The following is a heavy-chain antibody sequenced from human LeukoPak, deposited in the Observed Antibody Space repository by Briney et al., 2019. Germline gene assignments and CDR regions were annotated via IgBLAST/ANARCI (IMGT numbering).Heavy chain of an antibody. D-gene: IGHD3-9*01. J-gene: IGHJ5*02. V-gene: IGHV3-48*03. Sequence: GGSLRLSCAASGFTFSSYEMNWVRQAPGKGLEWVSYISSSGSTIYYADSVKGRFTISRDNAKNSLYLQMNSLRAEDTAVYYCATWRIGFDWFVNWFDPWGQGTLVTVSS. CDR1: GFTFSSYE. CDR3: ATWRIGFDWFVNWFDP. CDR2: ISSSGSTI.